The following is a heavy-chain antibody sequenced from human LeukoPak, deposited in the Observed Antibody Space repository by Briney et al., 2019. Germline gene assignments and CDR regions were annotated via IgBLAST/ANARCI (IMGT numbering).Heavy chain of an antibody. V-gene: IGHV4-34*01. CDR1: GGSFSGYY. CDR3: ARRSGVVVGHSYYFDY. J-gene: IGHJ4*02. Sequence: SETLSLTCAVYGGSFSGYYWSWIRQPPGKGLEWIGEINHSGSTNYNPPLKSRVTISVDTSKNQFSLKLSSVTAADTAVYYCARRSGVVVGHSYYFDYWGQGTLVTVSS. D-gene: IGHD2-2*01. CDR2: INHSGST.